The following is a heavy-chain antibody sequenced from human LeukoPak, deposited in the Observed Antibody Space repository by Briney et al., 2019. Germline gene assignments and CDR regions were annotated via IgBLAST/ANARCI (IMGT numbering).Heavy chain of an antibody. CDR3: AAKHYGSGSYYPFDY. J-gene: IGHJ4*02. CDR2: VYYSGST. D-gene: IGHD3-10*01. CDR1: GDSISSSSYY. V-gene: IGHV4-61*01. Sequence: SETLSLTCTVSGDSISSSSYYWSWIRQPPGTGLEWIGCVYYSGSTYYNPSLKSRVTISVDTSKDQFSLKLFSVTAADTAVYYCAAKHYGSGSYYPFDYWGQGTLVTVSS.